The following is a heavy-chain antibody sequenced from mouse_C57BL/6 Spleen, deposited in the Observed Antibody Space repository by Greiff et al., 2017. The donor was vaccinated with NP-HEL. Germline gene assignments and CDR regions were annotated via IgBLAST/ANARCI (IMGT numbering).Heavy chain of an antibody. J-gene: IGHJ2*01. CDR1: GYTFTSYG. CDR2: IYPRSGNT. Sequence: AQLQQSGAELARPGASVKLSCKASGYTFTSYGISWVKQRTGQGLEWIGEIYPRSGNTYYNEKFKGKATLTADKSSSTAYMELRSLTSEDSAVYFCARGGLNYYGIFDYWGQGTTLTVSS. V-gene: IGHV1-81*01. CDR3: ARGGLNYYGIFDY. D-gene: IGHD1-2*01.